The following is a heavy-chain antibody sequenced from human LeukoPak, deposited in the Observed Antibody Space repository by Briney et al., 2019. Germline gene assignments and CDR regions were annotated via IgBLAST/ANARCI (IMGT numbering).Heavy chain of an antibody. D-gene: IGHD2-15*01. Sequence: SETLSLTCTVSGYSISSGYYWGWIRQPPGKGLEWIESIHHSGGTYYNPSLKSRVTITVDTSKNQFSLKLSSVTAADTAVYYCARERGYCSGGSCNWFDPWGRGTLVTVSS. CDR3: ARERGYCSGGSCNWFDP. V-gene: IGHV4-38-2*02. J-gene: IGHJ5*02. CDR1: GYSISSGYY. CDR2: IHHSGGT.